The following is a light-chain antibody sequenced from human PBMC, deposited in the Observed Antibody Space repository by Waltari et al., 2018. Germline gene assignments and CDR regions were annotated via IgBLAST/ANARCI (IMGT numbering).Light chain of an antibody. CDR3: QQYYSTLRT. Sequence: DIVMTQSPDSLAVSLGERATINCKSSQSVLYSSNNKNYLAWYQQKPGQPPKLLIYWASTRESGVPDRFSGSGYGTDITLTISSLQAEDVAVYYCQQYYSTLRTFGQGTKVEIK. V-gene: IGKV4-1*01. CDR1: QSVLYSSNNKNY. CDR2: WAS. J-gene: IGKJ1*01.